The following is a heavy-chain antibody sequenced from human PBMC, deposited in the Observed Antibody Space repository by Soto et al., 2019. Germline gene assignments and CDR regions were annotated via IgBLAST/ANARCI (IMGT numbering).Heavy chain of an antibody. V-gene: IGHV3-30-3*01. CDR1: GFIFSSFA. Sequence: VQLAESGGDVVQPGRSLRLSCAASGFIFSSFARHWVRQTPDKGLEWVAFISNDGSQTYYADSVKGRFTISRDNSNNSLTLQMDRLRPEDTARYYCARDPYFDYMYGTPDYWGQGTLVAVSS. J-gene: IGHJ4*02. CDR3: ARDPYFDYMYGTPDY. CDR2: ISNDGSQT. D-gene: IGHD3-16*01.